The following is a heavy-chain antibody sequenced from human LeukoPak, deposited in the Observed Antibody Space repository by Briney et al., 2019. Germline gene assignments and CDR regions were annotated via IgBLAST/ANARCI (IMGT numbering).Heavy chain of an antibody. V-gene: IGHV4-39*01. J-gene: IGHJ5*02. CDR1: GGSISSSSYY. CDR2: IYYSGST. D-gene: IGHD3-9*01. Sequence: PSETLSLTCTVSGGSISSSSYYWGWIRQPPRKGLEWIGSIYYSGSTYYNPSLKSRVTISVDTSKNQFSLKLSSVTAADTAVYYCARHLTPGYPMNNWFDPWGQGTLVTVSS. CDR3: ARHLTPGYPMNNWFDP.